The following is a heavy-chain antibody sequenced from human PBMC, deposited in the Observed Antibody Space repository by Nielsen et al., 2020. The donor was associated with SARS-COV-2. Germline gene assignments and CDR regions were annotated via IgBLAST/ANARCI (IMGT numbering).Heavy chain of an antibody. J-gene: IGHJ3*02. Sequence: GGSLRLSCAAFGFTFNIYAMAWVRRAPGRGLEWVSGTSASGASTYYADSVKGRFSISRDNSRNTLYLQMNSLRVEDTAIYFCAKDDVVRGDAYDIWGQGTVVTVSS. V-gene: IGHV3-23*01. D-gene: IGHD3-10*01. CDR3: AKDDVVRGDAYDI. CDR2: TSASGAST. CDR1: GFTFNIYA.